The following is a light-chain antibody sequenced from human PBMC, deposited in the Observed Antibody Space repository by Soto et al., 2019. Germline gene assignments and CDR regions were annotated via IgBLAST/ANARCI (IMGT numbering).Light chain of an antibody. CDR1: QSVSSN. V-gene: IGKV3-15*01. CDR2: GAS. J-gene: IGKJ1*01. Sequence: EIVMTQSPATLSVSPGERATLSSRASQSVSSNLAWYQQKPGQAPRLLIFGASTRVTGIPARFSGSGSGTEFTLSISSLQSEDFAVYYCQQYNNWLSWTFGQGTKVDI. CDR3: QQYNNWLSWT.